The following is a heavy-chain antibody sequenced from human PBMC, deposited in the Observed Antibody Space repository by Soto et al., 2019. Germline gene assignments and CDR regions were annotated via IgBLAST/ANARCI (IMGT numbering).Heavy chain of an antibody. Sequence: GASVKVSCKASGGTFSSYAISWVRQAPGQGLEWMGGIIPIFGTANYAQKFRGRVTITADESTSTAYMELSSLRSEDTAVYYCARDPIGCGGDRCYYFDYWGQGTLVTVYS. CDR3: ARDPIGCGGDRCYYFDY. CDR2: IIPIFGTA. D-gene: IGHD2-21*02. J-gene: IGHJ4*02. CDR1: GGTFSSYA. V-gene: IGHV1-69*13.